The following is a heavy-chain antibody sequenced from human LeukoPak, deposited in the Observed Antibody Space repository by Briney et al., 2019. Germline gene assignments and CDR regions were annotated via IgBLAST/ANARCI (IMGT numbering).Heavy chain of an antibody. J-gene: IGHJ4*02. CDR1: GYTFTGYY. CDR3: ARAGYSYDSSGYSDY. Sequence: ASVKVSCKASGYTFTGYYMHWVRQAPGQGLEWMGWINPNSGCTNYAQKFQGRVTTTRDKTISKAYMEQSRLRSDDTAVYYCARAGYSYDSSGYSDYWGQGTLVTVSS. V-gene: IGHV1-2*02. CDR2: INPNSGCT. D-gene: IGHD3-22*01.